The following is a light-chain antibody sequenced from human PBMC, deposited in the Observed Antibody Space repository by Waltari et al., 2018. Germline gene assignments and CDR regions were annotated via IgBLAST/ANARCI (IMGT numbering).Light chain of an antibody. J-gene: IGLJ1*01. CDR2: GKN. CDR1: SLRGYY. V-gene: IGLV3-19*01. CDR3: NSRDSSGHPFV. Sequence: SSELTQDPAVSVALGQTVRITFQGDSLRGYYANWYHQKPGQAPLLVMYGKNNRPSGIPDRFSGSYSGDTASLTITGAQAEDEADYYCNSRDSSGHPFVFGTGTKVTVL.